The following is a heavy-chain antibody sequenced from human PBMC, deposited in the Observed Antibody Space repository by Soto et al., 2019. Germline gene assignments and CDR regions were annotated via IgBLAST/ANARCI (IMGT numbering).Heavy chain of an antibody. J-gene: IGHJ4*02. D-gene: IGHD2-2*01. CDR2: INPYNANT. Sequence: ASVKVSCKTSGYTFTNHGINWVRQAPGQGLEWMGWINPYNANTNYAQKLQGRVTMTTDTSTSTAYMELRSLRSDDTAVYYCARVDIVVVGSIDYWGQGTLVTVSS. CDR1: GYTFTNHG. CDR3: ARVDIVVVGSIDY. V-gene: IGHV1-18*04.